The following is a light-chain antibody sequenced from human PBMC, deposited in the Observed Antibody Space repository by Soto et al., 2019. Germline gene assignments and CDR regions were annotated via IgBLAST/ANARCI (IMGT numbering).Light chain of an antibody. CDR3: QQYGRSLPT. CDR2: GAS. CDR1: QSISNNY. V-gene: IGKV3-20*01. Sequence: ENVLTQSPDILSLSPGERVTLSCRASQSISNNYLAWYQQKPDQAPRVLIYGASTRATGIPDWFSGSGSGTDFTRTISRLQPEDFALYYCQQYGRSLPTFGRGTKLEIK. J-gene: IGKJ2*01.